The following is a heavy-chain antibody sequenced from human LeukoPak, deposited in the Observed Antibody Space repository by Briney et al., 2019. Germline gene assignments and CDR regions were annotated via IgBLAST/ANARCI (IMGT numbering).Heavy chain of an antibody. Sequence: PGGSLRLSCAASGFTFSSYSMNWVRQAPGKGLEWVSSISSSSTYISYADSVKGRFTISRDNAKNSLYLQMNSLKTEDTAVYYCTRHDYDCSGGSCYSPYYYYGMDVWGQGTTVTVSS. CDR1: GFTFSSYS. J-gene: IGHJ6*02. D-gene: IGHD2-15*01. CDR2: ISSSSTYI. CDR3: TRHDYDCSGGSCYSPYYYYGMDV. V-gene: IGHV3-21*04.